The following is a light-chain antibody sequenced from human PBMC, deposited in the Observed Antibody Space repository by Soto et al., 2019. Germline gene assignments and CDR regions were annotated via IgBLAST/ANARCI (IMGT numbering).Light chain of an antibody. Sequence: VIWMTQSPSLPSASTGDRVTISGRMIQGISSSLAWYQQKPGKAPELLIYAASTLQSWVPSRSSGSGSETDFTLTIRGLQFEDFATYYCQHYYSFPWTLAQGTKV. V-gene: IGKV1D-8*01. CDR2: AAS. CDR3: QHYYSFPWT. J-gene: IGKJ1*01. CDR1: QGISSS.